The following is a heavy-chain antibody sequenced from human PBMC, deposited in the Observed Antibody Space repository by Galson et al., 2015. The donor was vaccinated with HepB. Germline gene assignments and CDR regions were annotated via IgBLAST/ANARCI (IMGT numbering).Heavy chain of an antibody. D-gene: IGHD4-23*01. CDR1: GGSIKSGDYS. V-gene: IGHV4-31*03. CDR3: ARAQQHLVKDGGPAWYFDV. J-gene: IGHJ2*01. CDR2: IYYSDTT. Sequence: TLSLTCTVSGGSIKSGDYSWNWIRQHPGQGLEWIGYIYYSDTTYYNPSLRSRVTISVDTSESQFSLKLRSVTAADTAVYYCARAQQHLVKDGGPAWYFDVWGRGTLVTVSP.